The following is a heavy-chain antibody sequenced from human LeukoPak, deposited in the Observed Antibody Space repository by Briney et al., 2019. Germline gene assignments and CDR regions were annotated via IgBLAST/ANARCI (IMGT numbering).Heavy chain of an antibody. Sequence: PSETLSLTCTVSGVSISSSTNYWGWIPPPPGKGLEWIGNIYYSGSTYYNPSLKSRVTISVDTSKNQFSLRLSSVTAADTAVYYCARPARGDYHSYYMDVWGKGTTVTVSS. CDR3: ARPARGDYHSYYMDV. D-gene: IGHD3-10*01. CDR1: GVSISSSTNY. CDR2: IYYSGST. J-gene: IGHJ6*03. V-gene: IGHV4-39*01.